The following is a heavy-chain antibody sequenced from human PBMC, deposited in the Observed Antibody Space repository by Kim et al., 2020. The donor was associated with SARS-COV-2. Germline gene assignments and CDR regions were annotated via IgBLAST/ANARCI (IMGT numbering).Heavy chain of an antibody. CDR1: GYTFTSYG. CDR3: ARDPWGSCSSTSCYAVNYYYYGMDV. J-gene: IGHJ6*02. CDR2: ISAYNGNT. Sequence: ASVKVSCKASGYTFTSYGISWVRQAPGQGLEWMGWISAYNGNTNYAQKLQGRVTMTTDTSTSTAYMEMRSLRSDDTAVYYCARDPWGSCSSTSCYAVNYYYYGMDVWGQGTTVTVSS. V-gene: IGHV1-18*04. D-gene: IGHD2-2*01.